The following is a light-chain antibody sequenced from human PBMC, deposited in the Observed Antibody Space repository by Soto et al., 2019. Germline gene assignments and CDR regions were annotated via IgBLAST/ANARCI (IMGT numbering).Light chain of an antibody. J-gene: IGKJ2*01. Sequence: EVVLTQSPATLSVSPGERATLSCSASQTVSRSLAWYQQKPGQDPRLLIYGASTRATGMPSRFTGSGSGTDFTLTISILLSDEFAGYYCQQNIDWPPYTFGQGTKVEIK. CDR3: QQNIDWPPYT. CDR2: GAS. CDR1: QTVSRS. V-gene: IGKV3-15*01.